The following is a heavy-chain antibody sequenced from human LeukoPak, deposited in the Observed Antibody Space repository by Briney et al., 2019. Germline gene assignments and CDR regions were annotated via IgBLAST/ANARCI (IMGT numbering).Heavy chain of an antibody. J-gene: IGHJ4*02. V-gene: IGHV3-74*01. Sequence: GGSLRLSCEASGFTFRSYWMHWVRQAPGKGLVWVSRINSDGSSTNYADSVKGRFTISRDNAKNTLYLQMNNLRAEDTAVYYCARDHYFKIDYWGQGTLVTVSS. CDR1: GFTFRSYW. D-gene: IGHD3-10*01. CDR3: ARDHYFKIDY. CDR2: INSDGSST.